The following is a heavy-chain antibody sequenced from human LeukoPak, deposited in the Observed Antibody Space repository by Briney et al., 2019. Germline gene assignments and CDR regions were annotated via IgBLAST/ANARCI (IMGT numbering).Heavy chain of an antibody. V-gene: IGHV3-53*01. Sequence: GGSLRLSCAASGFTVSSNYMSWVRQAPGKGLEWVSVIYTGNSTTYYADSVKGRFTTSRDNSKNTLYLQMNNLRAVDTAVYYCARATRLDFDSWGQGTLVTVSS. CDR3: ARATRLDFDS. J-gene: IGHJ4*02. D-gene: IGHD3-9*01. CDR2: IYTGNSTT. CDR1: GFTVSSNY.